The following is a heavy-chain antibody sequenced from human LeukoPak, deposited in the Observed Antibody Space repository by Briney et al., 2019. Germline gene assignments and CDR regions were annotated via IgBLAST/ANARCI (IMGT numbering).Heavy chain of an antibody. J-gene: IGHJ4*02. Sequence: GWALRLSRAASGFTFSSYVMQWVCQPPATGLEYVSAISSTGGSTYYANSVKGRFTISRDNSKNTLYLQMGSLRAEDMAVYYCARGGDQLLSPFDYWGQGTLVTVSS. CDR3: ARGGDQLLSPFDY. V-gene: IGHV3-64*01. D-gene: IGHD2-2*01. CDR2: ISSTGGST. CDR1: GFTFSSYV.